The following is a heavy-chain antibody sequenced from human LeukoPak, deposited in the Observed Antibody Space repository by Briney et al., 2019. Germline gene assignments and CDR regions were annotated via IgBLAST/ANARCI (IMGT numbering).Heavy chain of an antibody. Sequence: ASVKVSCKASGYKFNTYGIAWVRQAPGRGLDWMGCISGHTGKRTFEQNSQARLSMTTETSTTTAYMELRSLTSADTAVYYCARWGTVTTFFDYWGQGIPVTVSS. V-gene: IGHV1-18*01. J-gene: IGHJ4*02. CDR2: ISGHTGKR. CDR1: GYKFNTYG. CDR3: ARWGTVTTFFDY. D-gene: IGHD4-17*01.